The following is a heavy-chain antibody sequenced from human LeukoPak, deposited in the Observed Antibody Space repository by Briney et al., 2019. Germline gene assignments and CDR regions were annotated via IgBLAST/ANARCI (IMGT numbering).Heavy chain of an antibody. CDR3: ARDSGYCSSTSCYPYYYYYYGMDV. CDR1: GFTFSSYW. Sequence: GGSLRLSCAASGFTFSSYWMSWVRQAPGKGLEWVANIKRDGREKYYVDSVKGRFTISRDNAKNSLYLQMNSLRAEDTAVYYCARDSGYCSSTSCYPYYYYYYGMDVWGQGTTVTVSS. V-gene: IGHV3-7*01. D-gene: IGHD2-2*01. J-gene: IGHJ6*02. CDR2: IKRDGREK.